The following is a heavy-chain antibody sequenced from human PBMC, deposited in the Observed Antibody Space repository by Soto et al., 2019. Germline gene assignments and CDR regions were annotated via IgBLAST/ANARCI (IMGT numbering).Heavy chain of an antibody. Sequence: ASVKVSCKASGYTFTGYYMHWVRQAPGQGLEWMGWINPNSGGTNYAQKFQGWVTMTRDTSISTAYMELSRLRSDDTAVYYCASRSGYCSGGSCPYYMDVWGKGTTVTVSS. D-gene: IGHD2-15*01. CDR1: GYTFTGYY. V-gene: IGHV1-2*04. CDR3: ASRSGYCSGGSCPYYMDV. J-gene: IGHJ6*03. CDR2: INPNSGGT.